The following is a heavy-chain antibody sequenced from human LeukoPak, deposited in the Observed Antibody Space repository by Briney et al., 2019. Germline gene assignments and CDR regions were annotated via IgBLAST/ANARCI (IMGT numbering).Heavy chain of an antibody. CDR2: SNHGGST. Sequence: SETLSLTCAAYGGSFSGYYWSWIRQPPGKGLEWIGESNHGGSTNYDPSLKSRVTISVDTSKNQFPLKLNSVTAADTAVYYCARGTAARNYYYYCMDVWGKGTTVTVSS. J-gene: IGHJ6*03. CDR1: GGSFSGYY. V-gene: IGHV4-34*01. D-gene: IGHD6-6*01. CDR3: ARGTAARNYYYYCMDV.